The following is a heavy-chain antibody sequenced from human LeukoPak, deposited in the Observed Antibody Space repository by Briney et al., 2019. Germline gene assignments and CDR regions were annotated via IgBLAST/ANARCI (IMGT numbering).Heavy chain of an antibody. Sequence: SETLSLTYAVSGYSISSGYYWGWIRQPPGKGLEWIGSIYHSGSTYYNPSLKSRVTISVDTSKNQFSLKLSSVTAADTAVYYCARLGRWEPTDYWGQGTLVTVSS. CDR3: ARLGRWEPTDY. J-gene: IGHJ4*02. V-gene: IGHV4-38-2*01. CDR1: GYSISSGYY. D-gene: IGHD1-26*01. CDR2: IYHSGST.